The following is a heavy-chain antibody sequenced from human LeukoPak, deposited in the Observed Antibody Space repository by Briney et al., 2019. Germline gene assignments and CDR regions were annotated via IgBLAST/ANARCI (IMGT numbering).Heavy chain of an antibody. V-gene: IGHV4-39*07. J-gene: IGHJ4*02. D-gene: IGHD1-26*01. Sequence: NSSETLSLTCTVSTGFISSSNYYWAWIRQPPGKGLEWIANIFYNGNTYYNPSLKSRVTISVDTSKNQFSLKLSSVTAADTAVYYCAARDKWELLRDWGQGTLVTVSS. CDR3: AARDKWELLRD. CDR2: IFYNGNT. CDR1: TGFISSSNYY.